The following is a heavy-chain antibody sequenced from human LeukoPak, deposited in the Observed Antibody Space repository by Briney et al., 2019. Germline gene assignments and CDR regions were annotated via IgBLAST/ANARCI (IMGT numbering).Heavy chain of an antibody. V-gene: IGHV3-48*04. J-gene: IGHJ6*02. D-gene: IGHD2-8*01. CDR3: ATSNGARDIRVYYYGMDV. CDR2: ISSSSSAK. Sequence: GGSLRLSCAASEITFNTYNMNWVRQAPGKGPEWISYISSSSSAKYYADSVKGRFTISRDNAKNSLYLHMNSLRAEDTAVYYCATSNGARDIRVYYYGMDVWGQGTSVTVSS. CDR1: EITFNTYN.